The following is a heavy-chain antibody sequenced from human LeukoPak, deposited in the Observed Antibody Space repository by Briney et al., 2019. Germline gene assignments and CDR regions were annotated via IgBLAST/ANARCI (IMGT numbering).Heavy chain of an antibody. V-gene: IGHV3-48*04. CDR3: ASTCSSTSCYQNYYYYYYMDV. Sequence: PGGSLRLSCAASGFTFSSYSMNWVRQAPGKGLEWVSYISGSSSTIYYADSVKGRFTISRDNAKNSLYLQMNSLRAEDTAVYYCASTCSSTSCYQNYYYYYYMDVWGKGTTVTVSS. D-gene: IGHD2-2*01. CDR2: ISGSSSTI. CDR1: GFTFSSYS. J-gene: IGHJ6*03.